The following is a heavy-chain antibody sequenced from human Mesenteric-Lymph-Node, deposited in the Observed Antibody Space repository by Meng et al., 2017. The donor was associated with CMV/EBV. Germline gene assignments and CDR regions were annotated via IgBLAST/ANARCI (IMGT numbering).Heavy chain of an antibody. V-gene: IGHV6-1*01. CDR1: GNSVSRNTVT. J-gene: IGHJ4*02. Sequence: SQTLSLTCAISGNSVSRNTVTWNWIRQSPSRGLEWLGRTYYRSKWFNDYALSVKSRITINSDTSKNQFSLQLNSVTPEDTAVYYCARGTLAAAYFWGKWGVKDYWGQGTLVTVSS. CDR2: TYYRSKWFN. D-gene: IGHD6-13*01. CDR3: ARGTLAAAYFWGKWGVKDY.